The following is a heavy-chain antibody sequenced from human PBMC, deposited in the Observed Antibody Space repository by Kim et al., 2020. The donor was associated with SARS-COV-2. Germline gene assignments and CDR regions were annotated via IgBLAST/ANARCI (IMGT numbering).Heavy chain of an antibody. V-gene: IGHV3-9*01. D-gene: IGHD3-10*01. CDR2: ISWNSGSI. CDR1: GFTFDDYA. Sequence: GGSLRLSCAASGFTFDDYAMHWVRQAPGKGLEWVSGISWNSGSIGYAVSVKGRFTISRDNAKNSLYLQMNSLRAEDTALYYCAKDGVTLGRSMDVWGQGTTVTVSS. CDR3: AKDGVTLGRSMDV. J-gene: IGHJ6*02.